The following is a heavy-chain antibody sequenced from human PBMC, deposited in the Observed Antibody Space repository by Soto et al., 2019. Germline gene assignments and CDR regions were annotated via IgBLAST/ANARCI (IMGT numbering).Heavy chain of an antibody. V-gene: IGHV4-31*03. CDR1: GGPFPNGGYY. D-gene: IGHD3-16*01. J-gene: IGHJ4*02. Sequence: SETLSLTCTVSGGPFPNGGYYWSWIRQEPGKGLEWIGYTHYSGDTSYNPPLRSRVTISTDTSKTQFSLRLRSVTSADTAVYYCARGDSQVSSVFDYWGQGMLVTVSS. CDR2: THYSGDT. CDR3: ARGDSQVSSVFDY.